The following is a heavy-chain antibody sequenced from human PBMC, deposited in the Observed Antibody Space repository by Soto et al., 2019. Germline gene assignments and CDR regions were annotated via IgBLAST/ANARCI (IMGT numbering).Heavy chain of an antibody. CDR1: GYTFTTYG. V-gene: IGHV1-18*01. CDR2: INTYNGKT. Sequence: QVQLVQSGAEVKKPGASVKVSCKASGYTFTTYGITWVRQAPGQGLEWMGWINTYNGKTSYAQKLQGRVTMTTDTSTSTAYMELRSLRSDDTAVYYCARGITFGGVLNGMDVWGQGTTVTVSS. J-gene: IGHJ6*02. CDR3: ARGITFGGVLNGMDV. D-gene: IGHD3-16*01.